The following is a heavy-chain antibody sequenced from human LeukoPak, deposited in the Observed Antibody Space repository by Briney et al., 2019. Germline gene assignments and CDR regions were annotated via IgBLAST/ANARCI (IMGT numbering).Heavy chain of an antibody. CDR3: ARHPANIVVVVAAFDY. CDR1: GGSIRSSYYY. D-gene: IGHD2-15*01. V-gene: IGHV4-39*01. J-gene: IGHJ4*02. Sequence: SETLSLTCTVSGGSIRSSYYYWGWIRQPPGKGLEWIGSIYDSGSTYYNPSLKSRVTISVDTSKNQFSLKLSSVTAADTAVYYCARHPANIVVVVAAFDYWGQGTQVTVSS. CDR2: IYDSGST.